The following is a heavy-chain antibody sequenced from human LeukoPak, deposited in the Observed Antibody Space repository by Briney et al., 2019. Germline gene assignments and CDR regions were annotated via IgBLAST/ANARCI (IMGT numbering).Heavy chain of an antibody. V-gene: IGHV3-74*01. Sequence: GGSLRLSCAASGFTFSSYWMGWVRQAPGKGLVWVSRIDSDGSSTSYADSVKGRFTISRDNAKISLYLQMNSLRADDTAVYYCARAGGYSGYDSNWFDPWGQGTLVTVSS. CDR3: ARAGGYSGYDSNWFDP. CDR2: IDSDGSST. D-gene: IGHD5-12*01. CDR1: GFTFSSYW. J-gene: IGHJ5*02.